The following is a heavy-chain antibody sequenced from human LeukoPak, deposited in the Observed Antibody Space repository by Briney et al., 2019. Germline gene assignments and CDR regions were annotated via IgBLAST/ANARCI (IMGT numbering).Heavy chain of an antibody. CDR2: MNPNSGNT. D-gene: IGHD4-23*01. J-gene: IGHJ4*02. CDR1: GYTFTSYD. Sequence: ASVKVSCKASGYTFTSYDINWVRQATGQGLEWMGWMNPNSGNTGYAQKFQGRVTITADKSTSTAYMELSSLRSEDTAVYYCARAKATVVTPDYWGQGTLVTVSS. V-gene: IGHV1-8*01. CDR3: ARAKATVVTPDY.